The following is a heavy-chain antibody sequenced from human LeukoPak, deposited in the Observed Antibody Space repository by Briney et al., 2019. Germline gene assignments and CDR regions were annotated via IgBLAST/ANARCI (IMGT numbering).Heavy chain of an antibody. CDR3: ARRYGDSRRPFDY. J-gene: IGHJ4*02. CDR2: IYYSGST. CDR1: GVSISSSSYY. V-gene: IGHV4-39*01. D-gene: IGHD4-17*01. Sequence: SETLSLTCTVSGVSISSSSYYWGWIRQPPGKGLEWIGSIYYSGSTYYNPSLKSRVTISVDTSKNQFSLKLSSVTAADTAVYYCARRYGDSRRPFDYWGQGTLVTVSS.